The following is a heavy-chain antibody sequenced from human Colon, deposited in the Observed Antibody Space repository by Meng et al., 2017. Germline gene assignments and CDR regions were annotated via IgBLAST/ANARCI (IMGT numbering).Heavy chain of an antibody. CDR3: ARAPVFGVLSGASDF. J-gene: IGHJ3*01. CDR2: ISYDGGNK. V-gene: IGHV3-30*07. Sequence: GESLKISCAASGFTFSSYAMHWVRQAPGKGLEWVGFISYDGGNKYYADSVRGRFTISRDNSMNTLYLQMNSLGAEDTALYYCARAPVFGVLSGASDFWGQGTRVTVSS. CDR1: GFTFSSYA. D-gene: IGHD3-3*01.